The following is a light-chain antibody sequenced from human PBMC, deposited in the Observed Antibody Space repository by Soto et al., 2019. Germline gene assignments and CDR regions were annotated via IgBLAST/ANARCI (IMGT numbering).Light chain of an antibody. CDR1: QSVRSSY. V-gene: IGKV3-20*01. Sequence: EIVLTQSPGTLSLSPGERATLSCRASQSVRSSYLAWYQQKPGQAPRLLIYGASSRATGIPDRFSGSGSGTDFTLTISRLEPEDLAVYYCQQYGSSPFTFGPGTKVDIK. CDR2: GAS. CDR3: QQYGSSPFT. J-gene: IGKJ3*01.